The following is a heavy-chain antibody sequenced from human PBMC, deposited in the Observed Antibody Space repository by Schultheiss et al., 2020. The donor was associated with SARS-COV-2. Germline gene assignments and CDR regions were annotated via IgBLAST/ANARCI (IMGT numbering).Heavy chain of an antibody. CDR1: GGSISSGGYY. V-gene: IGHV4-31*03. CDR3: ARGPPSRLGNWFDP. J-gene: IGHJ5*02. CDR2: IYYSGST. Sequence: SETLSLTCTVSGGSISSGGYYWSWIRQHPGEGLEWIGYIYYSGSTYYNPSLKSRVTISVDTSKNQFSLKLSSVTAADTAVYYCARGPPSRLGNWFDPWGQGTLVTVSS. D-gene: IGHD3-10*01.